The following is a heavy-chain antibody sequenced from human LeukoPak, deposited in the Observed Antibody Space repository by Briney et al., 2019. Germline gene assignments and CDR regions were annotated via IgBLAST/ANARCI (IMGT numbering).Heavy chain of an antibody. J-gene: IGHJ4*02. Sequence: PSETLSLTCTVSGGSISSSPYYWGWIRQPPGKGLEWIGNIYYSGSTYYNPSLRTRVTISVDTSKNQFSLKLTSVTAADTAVYYCARHASVDGNWPRPLDYWGQGSLVTVSS. CDR2: IYYSGST. V-gene: IGHV4-39*01. D-gene: IGHD6-19*01. CDR3: ARHASVDGNWPRPLDY. CDR1: GGSISSSPYY.